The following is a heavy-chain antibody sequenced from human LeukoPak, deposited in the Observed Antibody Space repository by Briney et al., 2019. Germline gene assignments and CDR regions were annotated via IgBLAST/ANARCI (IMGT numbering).Heavy chain of an antibody. CDR3: ARHPSIYYYYYYMDV. V-gene: IGHV4-34*01. J-gene: IGHJ6*03. CDR2: INHSGST. Sequence: SETLSLTCAVYGGSFSGYYWSWIRQPPGKGLEWIGEINHSGSTNYNPSLKSRIAISVDTSKNQFSLKLSSVTAADTAVYYCARHPSIYYYYYYMDVWGKGTTVTVSS. CDR1: GGSFSGYY.